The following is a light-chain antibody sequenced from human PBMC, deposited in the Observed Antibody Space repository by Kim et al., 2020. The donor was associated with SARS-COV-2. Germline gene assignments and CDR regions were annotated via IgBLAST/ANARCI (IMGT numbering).Light chain of an antibody. J-gene: IGKJ5*01. V-gene: IGKV3-11*01. CDR2: DAS. Sequence: LSPGGRATLSFRASQSFSTYLAWYQQKPGQAPRLLFYDASTRATGIPARFSGSGSGTDFTLTISSLGPEDFAVYYCQQRSNWPITFGQGTRLEIK. CDR1: QSFSTY. CDR3: QQRSNWPIT.